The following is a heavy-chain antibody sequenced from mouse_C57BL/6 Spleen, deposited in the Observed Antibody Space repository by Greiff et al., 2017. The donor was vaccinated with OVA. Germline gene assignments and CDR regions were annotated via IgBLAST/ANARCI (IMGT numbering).Heavy chain of an antibody. CDR2: ISYDGSN. J-gene: IGHJ4*01. V-gene: IGHV3-6*01. CDR1: GYSITSGYY. Sequence: DVQLQESGPGLVKPSQSLSLTCSVTGYSITSGYYWNWIRQFPGNKLEWMGYISYDGSNNYNPSLKNRISITRDTSKNQFFLKLNSVTTEDTATYYCARGERFLYAMDYWGQGTSVTVSS. CDR3: ARGERFLYAMDY.